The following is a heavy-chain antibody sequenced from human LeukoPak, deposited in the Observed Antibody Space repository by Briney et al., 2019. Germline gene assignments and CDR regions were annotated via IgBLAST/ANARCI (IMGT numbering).Heavy chain of an antibody. Sequence: SETLSLTCTVSGGSISSSSYYWGWIRQPPGKGLEWIGSIYYSGSTYYNPSLKSRVTISVDTSKNQFSLKLSSVTAADTAVYYCASGGAYYFHYWGQGTLVTVSS. CDR3: ASGGAYYFHY. CDR2: IYYSGST. CDR1: GGSISSSSYY. V-gene: IGHV4-39*07. D-gene: IGHD3-10*01. J-gene: IGHJ4*02.